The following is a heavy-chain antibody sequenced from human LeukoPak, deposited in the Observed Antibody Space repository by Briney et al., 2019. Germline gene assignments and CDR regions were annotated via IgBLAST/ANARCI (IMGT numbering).Heavy chain of an antibody. J-gene: IGHJ4*02. D-gene: IGHD6-19*01. Sequence: SETLSLTCTVSGGSISSSSYYWGWIRQPPGKGLEWIGSIYYSGSTYYNPSLKSRVTISVDTSKNQFSLKLSSVTAADTAVYYCARISTSTSAVAGPVDYWGQGTLVTVSS. CDR3: ARISTSTSAVAGPVDY. CDR2: IYYSGST. V-gene: IGHV4-39*07. CDR1: GGSISSSSYY.